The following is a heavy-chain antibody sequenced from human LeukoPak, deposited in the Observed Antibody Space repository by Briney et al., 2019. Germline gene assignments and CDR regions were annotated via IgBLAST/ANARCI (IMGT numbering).Heavy chain of an antibody. CDR3: ARHLIVAAAVNWFDP. D-gene: IGHD6-13*01. V-gene: IGHV4-39*01. Sequence: SETLSLTCTVSGGSISSSSYYWGWIRQPPGKGLEYIGSIYYSGSTYYNPSLKSRVTISVDTSKNQFSLKLSSVTAADTAVYYCARHLIVAAAVNWFDPWGQGTLVTVSS. CDR2: IYYSGST. CDR1: GGSISSSSYY. J-gene: IGHJ5*02.